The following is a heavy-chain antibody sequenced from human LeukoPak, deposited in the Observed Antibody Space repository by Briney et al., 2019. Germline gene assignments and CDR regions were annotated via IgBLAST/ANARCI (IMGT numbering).Heavy chain of an antibody. Sequence: GSLRLSCAASGFTFSSYAMHWVRQAPGKGLEWVAVISYDGSNKYYADSVKGRFTISRDNSKNTLYLQMNSLRAEDTAVYYCARDSRARFLEWPTRFDYWGQGTLVTVSS. D-gene: IGHD3-3*01. V-gene: IGHV3-30-3*01. CDR1: GFTFSSYA. CDR2: ISYDGSNK. J-gene: IGHJ4*02. CDR3: ARDSRARFLEWPTRFDY.